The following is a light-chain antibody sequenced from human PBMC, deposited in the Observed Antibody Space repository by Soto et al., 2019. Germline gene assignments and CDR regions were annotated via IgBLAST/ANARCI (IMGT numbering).Light chain of an antibody. Sequence: DIQMTQSPPSLSASVGDRVTIICRASEGINIYLAWFQQKPGKAPKSLIYGATSLQRGVPSRFSGSEVDTVFVLTIGTLHPEDIATYSCQRNKRTPPSFGGGTKVEIK. J-gene: IGKJ4*01. V-gene: IGKV1-16*01. CDR1: EGINIY. CDR2: GAT. CDR3: QRNKRTPPS.